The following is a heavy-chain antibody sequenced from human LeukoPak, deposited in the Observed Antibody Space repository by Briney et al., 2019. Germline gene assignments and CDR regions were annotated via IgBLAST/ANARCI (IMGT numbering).Heavy chain of an antibody. V-gene: IGHV3-48*01. CDR1: GFTFSSYN. CDR2: ISSSSDLI. D-gene: IGHD1-26*01. CDR3: ARDPTSGRHDEYFPH. J-gene: IGHJ1*01. Sequence: PGGSLRLSCASSGFTFSSYNMNWVPQAPGKGLEWVSFISSSSDLIHYADSVKGRFTISRDNAKNSLYLQMNSLTAEDTAVYYCARDPTSGRHDEYFPHWGQGTLVTVSS.